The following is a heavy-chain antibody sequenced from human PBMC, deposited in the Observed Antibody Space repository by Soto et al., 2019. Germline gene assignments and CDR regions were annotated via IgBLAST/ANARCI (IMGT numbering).Heavy chain of an antibody. V-gene: IGHV4-59*08. CDR1: GGSISSYX. Sequence: PSETLSLTCTVSGGSISSYXWSWVRQPPGKGLEWIGYISYSGVTNYNPSLKSRVTISVDTSRNQFSLKLSSVTAADTAVYYCARHYADYVYFDYWGQGTLVTVSS. CDR3: ARHYADYVYFDY. CDR2: ISYSGVT. D-gene: IGHD4-17*01. J-gene: IGHJ4*02.